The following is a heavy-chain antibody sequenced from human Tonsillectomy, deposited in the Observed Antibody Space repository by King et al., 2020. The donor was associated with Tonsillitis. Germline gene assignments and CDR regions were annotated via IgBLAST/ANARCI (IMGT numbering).Heavy chain of an antibody. D-gene: IGHD5-18*01. J-gene: IGHJ6*02. CDR1: EFTFSSYA. V-gene: IGHV3-23*04. CDR2: ISGGGDRK. CDR3: AKDHSYGALSALDV. Sequence: VQLVESGGGLVQPGGSLRLSCAASEFTFSSYAMNWVRQAPGKGLEWVSAISGGGDRKYYADSVKGRFTISRDNSKNTLSLLMNSLRAEDTAVYYCAKDHSYGALSALDVWGQGTTVTVYS.